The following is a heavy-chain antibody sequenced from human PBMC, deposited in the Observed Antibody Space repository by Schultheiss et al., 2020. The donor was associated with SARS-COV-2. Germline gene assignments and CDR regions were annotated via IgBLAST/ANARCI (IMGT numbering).Heavy chain of an antibody. CDR1: GGSISSYY. CDR2: IYYSGST. V-gene: IGHV4-59*01. J-gene: IGHJ4*02. Sequence: SQTLSLTCTVSGGSISSYYWSWIRQPPGKGLEWIGYIYYSGSTNYNPSLKSRVTISVDTSKNQFSLKLSSVTAADTAVYYCARAGGYYYGPYDYWGQGTLVTVSS. D-gene: IGHD3-22*01. CDR3: ARAGGYYYGPYDY.